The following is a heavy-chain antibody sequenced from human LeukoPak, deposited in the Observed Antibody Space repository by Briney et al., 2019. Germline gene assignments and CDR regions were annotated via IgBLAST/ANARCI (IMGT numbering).Heavy chain of an antibody. V-gene: IGHV5-51*01. D-gene: IGHD2-2*01. CDR1: GSSFTSYW. J-gene: IGHJ4*02. CDR2: IYPGDSDT. Sequence: GESLKISCKGSGSSFTSYWVGWVRQMPGKGLEWMGIIYPGDSDTRYSPSFQGQVAISADKSISTAYLQWSSLKASDTAMYYCARGYRSSTSCYRFDYWGQGTLVTVSS. CDR3: ARGYRSSTSCYRFDY.